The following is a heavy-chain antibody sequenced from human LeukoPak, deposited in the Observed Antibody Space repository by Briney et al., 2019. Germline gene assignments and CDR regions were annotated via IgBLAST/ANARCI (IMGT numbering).Heavy chain of an antibody. J-gene: IGHJ6*03. V-gene: IGHV3-30-3*01. D-gene: IGHD3-10*01. CDR3: ARGQGITMVRGVIRDYYYYMDV. CDR2: ISYDGSTE. Sequence: GGSLRLSCVASGFTFSNYAMHWIRQAPGKGLEWVAIISYDGSTEYYADSVNGRFTVSRDNSKNTLSLQMNSLRTEDTAVYYCARGQGITMVRGVIRDYYYYMDVWGKGTTVTVSS. CDR1: GFTFSNYA.